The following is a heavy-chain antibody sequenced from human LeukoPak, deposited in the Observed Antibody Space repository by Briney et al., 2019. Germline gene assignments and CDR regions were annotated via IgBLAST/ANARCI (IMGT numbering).Heavy chain of an antibody. CDR1: GGSFSGYY. Sequence: SETLSLTCAVYGGSFSGYYWSWIRQPPGKGLEWIGEINHSGSTNYNPSLKSRVTISVDTSKNQFSLKLSSVTAADTAVYYRARGSHYYGSGSYYVDYWGQGTLVTVSS. D-gene: IGHD3-10*01. CDR2: INHSGST. J-gene: IGHJ4*02. CDR3: ARGSHYYGSGSYYVDY. V-gene: IGHV4-34*01.